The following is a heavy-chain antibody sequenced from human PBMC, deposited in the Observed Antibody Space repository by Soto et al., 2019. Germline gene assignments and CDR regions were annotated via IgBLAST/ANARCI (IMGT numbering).Heavy chain of an antibody. D-gene: IGHD6-13*01. V-gene: IGHV4-4*07. Sequence: QVQLQESGPGLVKPSETLSLTCTVSGASISDYYWSWIRQPAGKGLECIERIYASGNTNYNPSLKSRVTMSVDTYKNECSLTLNSVTAADTAVYYCAGVSRTALGTVEHWGRGTLVTVSS. CDR1: GASISDYY. CDR3: AGVSRTALGTVEH. CDR2: IYASGNT. J-gene: IGHJ4*02.